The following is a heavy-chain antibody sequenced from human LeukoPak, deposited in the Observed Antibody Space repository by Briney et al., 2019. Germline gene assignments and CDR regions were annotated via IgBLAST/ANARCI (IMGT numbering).Heavy chain of an antibody. CDR2: IWYDGSNK. J-gene: IGHJ4*02. CDR1: GFTFSSTG. D-gene: IGHD3-3*01. V-gene: IGHV3-33*01. CDR3: ARGYTIFGVVIMGY. Sequence: GGSLRLSCAASGFTFSSTGMHWVRQAPGKGLEWVAVIWYDGSNKYYADSVKGRFTISRDNSKNTLYLQMNSLRAEDTAVYYCARGYTIFGVVIMGYWGQGTLVTVSS.